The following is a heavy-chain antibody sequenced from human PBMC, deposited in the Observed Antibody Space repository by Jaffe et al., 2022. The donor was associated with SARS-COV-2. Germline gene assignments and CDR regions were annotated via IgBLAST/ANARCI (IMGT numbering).Heavy chain of an antibody. V-gene: IGHV3-30*18. CDR1: GFTFSSYG. CDR3: AKSIGRGYGDYGDY. J-gene: IGHJ4*02. D-gene: IGHD4-17*01. Sequence: QVQLVESGGGVVQPGRSLRLSCAASGFTFSSYGMHWVRQAPGKGLEWVAVISYDGSNKYYADSVKGRFTISRDNSKNTLYLQMNSLRAEDTAVYYCAKSIGRGYGDYGDYWGQGTLVTVSS. CDR2: ISYDGSNK.